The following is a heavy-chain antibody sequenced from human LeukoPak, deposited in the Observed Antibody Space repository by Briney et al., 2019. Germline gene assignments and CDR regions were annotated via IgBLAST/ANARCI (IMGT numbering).Heavy chain of an antibody. CDR1: GRTFSSYA. V-gene: IGHV1-2*02. CDR2: INPNSGGT. CDR3: AIVGYSSSGDIAY. Sequence: GAPVKVSCKASGRTFSSYAISWVRQAPGQGLEWMGWINPNSGGTNYAQKFQGRVTMTRDTSISTAYMELSRLRSDDTAVYYCAIVGYSSSGDIAYWRQGTLVSVCS. D-gene: IGHD6-6*01. J-gene: IGHJ4*02.